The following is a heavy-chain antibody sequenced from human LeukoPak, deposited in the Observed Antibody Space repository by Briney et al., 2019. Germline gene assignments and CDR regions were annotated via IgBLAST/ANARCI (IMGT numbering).Heavy chain of an antibody. D-gene: IGHD1-26*01. J-gene: IGHJ6*03. V-gene: IGHV1-69*13. CDR1: GGTFSSYA. CDR3: ARVLWELTSSSYYYYYMDV. Sequence: SVKVSCKASGGTFSSYAISWVRQAPGQGLEWMGGIIPIFGTANYAQKFQGRVTITADESTSTAYMELSSLRSEDTAVYYCARVLWELTSSSYYYYYMDVWGKGTTVTVSS. CDR2: IIPIFGTA.